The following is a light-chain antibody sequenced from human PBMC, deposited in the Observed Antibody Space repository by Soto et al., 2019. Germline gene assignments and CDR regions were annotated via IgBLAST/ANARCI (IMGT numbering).Light chain of an antibody. CDR3: QQSYSTPFT. Sequence: DIQMTQSPASLSSSVGYRVTITWRASQRISYYLNWFQQKPGRAPKLLIYAASSLEAGVPSRYSGSGSGTDFTLTISSLQPEDFATYYCQQSYSTPFTFGQGTRLEI. CDR1: QRISYY. CDR2: AAS. V-gene: IGKV1-39*01. J-gene: IGKJ5*01.